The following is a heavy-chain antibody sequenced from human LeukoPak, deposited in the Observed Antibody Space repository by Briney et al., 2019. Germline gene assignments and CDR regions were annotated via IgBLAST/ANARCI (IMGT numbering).Heavy chain of an antibody. CDR2: IRSGGDT. CDR3: TRVKSGGVPGATYFYYVDV. Sequence: GGSMRLSCVASGFPFSMYDMHWVRQAPGKSLEWVSTIRSGGDTFYSASVRGRFIISRDDVKNSLNLQMNSLGDGDTAVYYCTRVKSGGVPGATYFYYVDVWGKGTTVSVSS. V-gene: IGHV3-13*01. CDR1: GFPFSMYD. J-gene: IGHJ6*03. D-gene: IGHD3-16*01.